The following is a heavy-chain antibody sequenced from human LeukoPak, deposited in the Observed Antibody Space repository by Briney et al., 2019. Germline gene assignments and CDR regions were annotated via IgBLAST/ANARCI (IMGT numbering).Heavy chain of an antibody. Sequence: SQTLSLTCTVSGGSISSGGYYWNWIRQHPGKGLEWIGYIYYSGSTYYNPSLKSRVTISVDTSKNQFSLKLSSVTAADTAVYYCARVYGGNFLDAFDIWGQGTMVTVSS. J-gene: IGHJ3*02. CDR2: IYYSGST. CDR3: ARVYGGNFLDAFDI. D-gene: IGHD4-23*01. V-gene: IGHV4-31*03. CDR1: GGSISSGGYY.